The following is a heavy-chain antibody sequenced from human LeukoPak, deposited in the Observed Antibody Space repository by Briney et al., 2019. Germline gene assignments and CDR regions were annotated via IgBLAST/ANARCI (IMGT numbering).Heavy chain of an antibody. V-gene: IGHV1-8*03. Sequence: VASVKVSCKASGYTFTSYDINWVRQATGQGLEWMGWIDPNSGNTGYAQKFQGRVTITRDTSISTAYMELSSLRAEDTAVYYCARVGLKIVVVPAAMDYWGQGTLVTVSS. CDR3: ARVGLKIVVVPAAMDY. J-gene: IGHJ4*02. CDR1: GYTFTSYD. D-gene: IGHD2-2*01. CDR2: IDPNSGNT.